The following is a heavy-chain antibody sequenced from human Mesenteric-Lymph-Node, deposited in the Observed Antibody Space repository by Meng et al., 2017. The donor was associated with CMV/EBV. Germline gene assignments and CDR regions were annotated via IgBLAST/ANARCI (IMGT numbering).Heavy chain of an antibody. CDR3: ARELQVVPAALYGMDV. D-gene: IGHD2-2*01. CDR2: IRYDGSNK. CDR1: GFTFSSYG. V-gene: IGHV3-30*02. Sequence: GESLKISCAASGFTFSSYGMHWVRQAPGKGLEWVAFIRYDGSNKYYADSVKGRFTISRDNSKNTLYLQMNSLRAEDTAVYYCARELQVVPAALYGMDVWGQGTTVTVSS. J-gene: IGHJ6*02.